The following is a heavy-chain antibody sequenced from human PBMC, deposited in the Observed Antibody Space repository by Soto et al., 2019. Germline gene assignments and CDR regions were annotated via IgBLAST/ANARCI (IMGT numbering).Heavy chain of an antibody. Sequence: SETLSLTCTVSGGSISSGGYYWSWIRQHPGKGLEWIGYIYYSGSTYYNPSLKSRVTISVDTSKNQFSLKLSSVTAADTAVYYCARVVGSVDPLWFGELTANWFDPWGQGTLVTVSS. CDR1: GGSISSGGYY. CDR2: IYYSGST. J-gene: IGHJ5*02. V-gene: IGHV4-31*03. CDR3: ARVVGSVDPLWFGELTANWFDP. D-gene: IGHD3-10*01.